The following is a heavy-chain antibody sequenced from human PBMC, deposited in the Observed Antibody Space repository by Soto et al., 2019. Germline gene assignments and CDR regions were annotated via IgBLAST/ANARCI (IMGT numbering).Heavy chain of an antibody. CDR2: INSGASII. CDR3: ARGSRATSWYFDL. V-gene: IGHV3-11*01. J-gene: IGHJ2*01. Sequence: RGGSLSLSCAASGFSFSDYYMSWIREAPGKGLEWISYINSGASIIYYADSVRGRFTISRDNTKNSLYLQLNSLRAEDTAVYYCARGSRATSWYFDLWGRGTLVTVSS. D-gene: IGHD5-12*01. CDR1: GFSFSDYY.